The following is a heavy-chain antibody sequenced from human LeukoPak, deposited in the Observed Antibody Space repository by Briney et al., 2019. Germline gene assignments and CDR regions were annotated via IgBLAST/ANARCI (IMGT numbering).Heavy chain of an antibody. CDR2: ISPSGDIL. CDR3: AMDYYGSGSYEV. J-gene: IGHJ4*02. V-gene: IGHV3-23*01. Sequence: GGSLRLSCAASGFTFNIHGMNWVRQAPGKGLEWVSGISPSGDILYYADSVKGQFTISRDNSKNTLYLQVNSLRAEDTAVYYCAMDYYGSGSYEVWGQGTLVTVSS. CDR1: GFTFNIHG. D-gene: IGHD3-10*01.